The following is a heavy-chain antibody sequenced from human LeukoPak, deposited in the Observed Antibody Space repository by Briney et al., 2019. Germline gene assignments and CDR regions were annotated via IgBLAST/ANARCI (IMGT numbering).Heavy chain of an antibody. Sequence: PSETLSLTCTVSGDSFTKYYWNWILQAPGKGLEWIGYVSGSGRTKYSPSLKSRVSMSADTSKNQLSLQLTSLSAADTAVYYCVRARGYFVPDSWGPRTLVTVSS. CDR2: VSGSGRT. CDR3: VRARGYFVPDS. J-gene: IGHJ4*02. CDR1: GDSFTKYY. D-gene: IGHD3-22*01. V-gene: IGHV4-59*01.